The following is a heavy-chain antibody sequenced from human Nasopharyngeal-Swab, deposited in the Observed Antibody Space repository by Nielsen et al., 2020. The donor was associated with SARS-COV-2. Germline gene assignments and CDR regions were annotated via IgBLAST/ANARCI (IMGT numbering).Heavy chain of an antibody. J-gene: IGHJ4*02. CDR3: ARSITFGGVIAERHFDY. D-gene: IGHD3-16*02. Sequence: WIRQPPGQGLEWVSSISSSSSYIYYADSVKGRFTISRDNAKNSLYLQMNSLRAEDTAVYYCARSITFGGVIAERHFDYWGQGTLVTVSS. CDR2: ISSSSSYI. V-gene: IGHV3-21*01.